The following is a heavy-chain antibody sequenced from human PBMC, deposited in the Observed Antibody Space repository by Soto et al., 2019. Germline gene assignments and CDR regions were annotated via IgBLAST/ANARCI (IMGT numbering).Heavy chain of an antibody. J-gene: IGHJ6*02. V-gene: IGHV6-1*01. D-gene: IGHD6-13*01. CDR2: TYYRSKWYN. CDR3: ARDPGGIAAAGIRYFEDYYYGMDV. CDR1: GDSVSSNSAA. Sequence: SQTLSLTCAISGDSVSSNSAAWNWIRQSPSRGLEWLGRTYYRSKWYNDYAVSVKSRITINPDTSKNQFSLQLNSVTPEDTAVYYCARDPGGIAAAGIRYFEDYYYGMDVWGQGTTVTVSS.